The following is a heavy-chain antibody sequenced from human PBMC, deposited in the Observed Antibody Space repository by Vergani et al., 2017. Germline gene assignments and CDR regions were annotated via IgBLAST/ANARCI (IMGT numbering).Heavy chain of an antibody. CDR3: ARSYSSSSFDY. CDR2: IHTGGST. CDR1: GESIRSGSHY. D-gene: IGHD6-13*01. Sequence: QVKLQESGPGLLKPSQTLSLTCTVSGESIRSGSHYWSWIRQPAGKGPEWIGHIHTGGSTDLNPSFKSRVSISVDTSKSQFPLKLNSVTAADTAVYYCARSYSSSSFDYWGQGTLVTVSS. V-gene: IGHV4-61*02. J-gene: IGHJ4*02.